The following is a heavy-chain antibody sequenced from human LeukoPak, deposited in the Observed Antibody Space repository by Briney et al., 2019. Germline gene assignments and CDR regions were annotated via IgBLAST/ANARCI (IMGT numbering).Heavy chain of an antibody. CDR3: ARAKAAAGIDYFDY. V-gene: IGHV4-59*13. J-gene: IGHJ4*02. CDR2: IYYSGST. Sequence: SETLSLTCTVSGASISDYYWNWIRQPPGEGLEGIGYIYYSGSTNYNPSLKSRVTISVDTSKNQFSLKLSSVTAADTAVYYCARAKAAAGIDYFDYWGQGTLVTVSS. D-gene: IGHD6-13*01. CDR1: GASISDYY.